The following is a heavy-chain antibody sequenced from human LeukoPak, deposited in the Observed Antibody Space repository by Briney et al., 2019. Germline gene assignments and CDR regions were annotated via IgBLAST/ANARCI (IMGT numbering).Heavy chain of an antibody. CDR1: GFTFDDYA. CDR2: ISWNSGSI. Sequence: PGRSLRLSCAASGFTFDDYAMHWVRQAPGKGLEWVSGISWNSGSIGYADSVKGRFTISRDNAKNSLYLQMNSLRAEDTAVYYCARVLVSGVIVGATGGNFDYWGQGTLVTVSS. J-gene: IGHJ4*02. V-gene: IGHV3-9*01. CDR3: ARVLVSGVIVGATGGNFDY. D-gene: IGHD1-26*01.